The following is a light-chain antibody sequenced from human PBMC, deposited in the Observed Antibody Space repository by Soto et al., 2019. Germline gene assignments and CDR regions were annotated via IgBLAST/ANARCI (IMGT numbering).Light chain of an antibody. J-gene: IGLJ2*01. V-gene: IGLV1-44*01. CDR3: AAWDDSLNGRL. Sequence: QSVLTQPPSASGTPGQRVTISCSGSSSNIGSNAVNWYQQFPGTAPKLLIYRTNQRPSGVPDRFSGSKSGTSGSLAISGLQSEDEADYYCAAWDDSLNGRLFGGGTKLTVL. CDR1: SSNIGSNA. CDR2: RTN.